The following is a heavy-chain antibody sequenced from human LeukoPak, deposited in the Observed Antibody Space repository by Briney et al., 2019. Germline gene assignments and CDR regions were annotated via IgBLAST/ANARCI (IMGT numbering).Heavy chain of an antibody. D-gene: IGHD3-10*01. V-gene: IGHV3-15*01. J-gene: IGHJ4*02. Sequence: SGGSLRLSCAASGFTFSNAWMSWVRQAPGKGLEWVGRIKSKTDGGTTDYAAPVKGRFTILRNDSKNTLYLQMNSLKTEDTAVYYCTTDYGSGSYHYFNYWGQGTLVTVAS. CDR2: IKSKTDGGTT. CDR1: GFTFSNAW. CDR3: TTDYGSGSYHYFNY.